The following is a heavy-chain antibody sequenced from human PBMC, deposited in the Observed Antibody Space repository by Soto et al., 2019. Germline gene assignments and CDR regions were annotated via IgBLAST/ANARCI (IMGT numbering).Heavy chain of an antibody. CDR3: ARDGVDTATGYYYGKDV. J-gene: IGHJ6*02. CDR2: ISAYNGNT. Sequence: QVQLVQSGAEVKKPGASVKVSCKASGYTFTSYGISWVRQAPGQGLEWMGWISAYNGNTNYAQKLQGRVTMTTDTATRTAYMELRSLRSDDRAVYSFARDGVDTATGYYYGKDVSGQGTRVTVSS. V-gene: IGHV1-18*01. D-gene: IGHD5-18*01. CDR1: GYTFTSYG.